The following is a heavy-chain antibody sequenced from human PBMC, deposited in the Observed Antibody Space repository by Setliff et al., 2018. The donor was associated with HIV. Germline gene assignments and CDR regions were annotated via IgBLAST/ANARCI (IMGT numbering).Heavy chain of an antibody. Sequence: SETLSLTCTVSGGSITSHYWAWIRQPPGRRLEWIGYVSYSESATYNPSLKSRVTMSLDTSKNEFSLRLSSVTAADTAIYYCARRDTSTGVDPWGQGALVTVSS. CDR3: ARRDTSTGVDP. J-gene: IGHJ5*02. V-gene: IGHV4-59*11. CDR1: GGSITSHY. D-gene: IGHD7-27*01. CDR2: VSYSESA.